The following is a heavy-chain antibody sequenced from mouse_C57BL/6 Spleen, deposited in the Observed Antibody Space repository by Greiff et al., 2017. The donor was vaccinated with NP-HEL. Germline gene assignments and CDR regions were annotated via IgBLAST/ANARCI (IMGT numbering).Heavy chain of an antibody. J-gene: IGHJ4*01. CDR2: IYPGDGDT. Sequence: QVQLKQSGAELVKPGASVKISCKASGYAFSSYWMNWVKQRPGKGLEWIGQIYPGDGDTNYNGKFKGKATLTADKSSSTAYMQLSSLTSEDSAVYVCARGPHYYAMDYWGQGTSVTVSS. V-gene: IGHV1-80*01. D-gene: IGHD6-1*01. CDR3: ARGPHYYAMDY. CDR1: GYAFSSYW.